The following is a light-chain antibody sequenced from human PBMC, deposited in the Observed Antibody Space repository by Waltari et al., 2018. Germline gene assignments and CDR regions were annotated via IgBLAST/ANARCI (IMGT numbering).Light chain of an antibody. CDR3: QQSYGRTRT. J-gene: IGKJ1*01. Sequence: DIQMTQSQSSLSASVGDRVTITCRASQSISSYLSWYQQKPGSAPKLLIYAASSLESGVPSRFSGSGSGRDFTLIISSLQPEDFATYSCQQSYGRTRTFGQGTKVES. CDR1: QSISSY. V-gene: IGKV1-39*01. CDR2: AAS.